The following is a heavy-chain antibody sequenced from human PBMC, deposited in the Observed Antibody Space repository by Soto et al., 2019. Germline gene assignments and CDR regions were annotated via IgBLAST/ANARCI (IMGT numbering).Heavy chain of an antibody. V-gene: IGHV5-51*03. CDR2: IYPADSDT. J-gene: IGHJ4*02. CDR1: GYSFTSYW. Sequence: EVQLVQSGAEEKKPGESLKISCKGSGYSFTSYWIGWVRQMPGKGLEWMGIIYPADSDTRYSPSFQGQVTISADKSITTAYLQWSTLKASDTAMYYCARRPVYNDYTFDYWGQGTLVTVSS. CDR3: ARRPVYNDYTFDY. D-gene: IGHD4-4*01.